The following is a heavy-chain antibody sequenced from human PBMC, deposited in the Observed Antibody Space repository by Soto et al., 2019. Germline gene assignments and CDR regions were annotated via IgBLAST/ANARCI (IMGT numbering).Heavy chain of an antibody. J-gene: IGHJ4*02. Sequence: ASVKVSCKTSGYPFTSYGINWVRQAPGQGPEWMGWISAYNGKTSYTQKFQGRVTMTTDTSTSTAYMELRSLRSDDTAVYYCARDRLIAVTGLLHYWGQGTLVTVSS. CDR1: GYPFTSYG. CDR3: ARDRLIAVTGLLHY. V-gene: IGHV1-18*01. D-gene: IGHD6-19*01. CDR2: ISAYNGKT.